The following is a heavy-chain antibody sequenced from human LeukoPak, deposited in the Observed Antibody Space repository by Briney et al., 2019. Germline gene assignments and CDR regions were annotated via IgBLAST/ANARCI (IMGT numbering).Heavy chain of an antibody. CDR3: ARDNGLTKGYNWNSRSRNWFDP. Sequence: PGGSLRLSCAASGFTFSSYWMHWVRQAPGKGLVWVSRINSDGSSTSYADSVKGRFTISRDNSKNTLYLQMNSLRAEDTAVYYCARDNGLTKGYNWNSRSRNWFDPWGQGTLVTVSS. D-gene: IGHD1-7*01. CDR1: GFTFSSYW. V-gene: IGHV3-74*01. J-gene: IGHJ5*02. CDR2: INSDGSST.